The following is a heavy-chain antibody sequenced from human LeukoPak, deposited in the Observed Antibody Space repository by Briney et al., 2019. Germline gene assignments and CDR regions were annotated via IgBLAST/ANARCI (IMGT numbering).Heavy chain of an antibody. Sequence: SETLSLTCTVSGGSISSHYWSWIRQPPGKGLEWIGYIYYRGSTNYNPSLKSRVTISVDTSKNQFSLKLSSVTAADTAVYYCARTNYYDSSGYRYYYYYYYMDVWGKGTTVTVSS. V-gene: IGHV4-59*11. J-gene: IGHJ6*03. CDR1: GGSISSHY. D-gene: IGHD3-22*01. CDR3: ARTNYYDSSGYRYYYYYYYMDV. CDR2: IYYRGST.